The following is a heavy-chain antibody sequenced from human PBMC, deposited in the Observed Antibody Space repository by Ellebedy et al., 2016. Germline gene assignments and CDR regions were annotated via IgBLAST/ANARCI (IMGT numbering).Heavy chain of an antibody. CDR3: ARHANLMREWLRYFDY. J-gene: IGHJ4*02. CDR1: GGSISSSSYY. V-gene: IGHV4-39*01. Sequence: SETLSLTCTVSGGSISSSSYYWGWIRQPPGKGLEWIGSIYYSGSTYYNPSLKSRVTISVDTSKNQFSLKLSSVTAADTAVYYCARHANLMREWLRYFDYWGQGTLVTVSS. D-gene: IGHD3-3*01. CDR2: IYYSGST.